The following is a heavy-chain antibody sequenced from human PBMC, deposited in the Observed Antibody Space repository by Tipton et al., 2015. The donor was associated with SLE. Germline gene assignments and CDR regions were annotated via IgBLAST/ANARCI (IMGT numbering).Heavy chain of an antibody. CDR2: ISYDGNNK. V-gene: IGHV3-30*04. CDR3: TAGAGWLIDY. D-gene: IGHD5-24*01. Sequence: SLRLSCAASGFTFNSYALHWVRQAPGKGLEWVSLISYDGNNKQYADSVKGRFTISRDNAKRSLYLQMNSLRVEDTAVYYCTAGAGWLIDYWGQGTLVTVSS. CDR1: GFTFNSYA. J-gene: IGHJ4*02.